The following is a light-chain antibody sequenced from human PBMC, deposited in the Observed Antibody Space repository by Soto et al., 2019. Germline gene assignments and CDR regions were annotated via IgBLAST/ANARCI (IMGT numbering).Light chain of an antibody. CDR3: QQYGSSPT. V-gene: IGKV3-20*01. CDR1: QSVSSSY. CDR2: GAS. J-gene: IGKJ5*01. Sequence: EIVLTQSPGTLSLSPGERATLSCRASQSVSSSYLAWYKQKPGQAPRLLIYGASSRATGIPDRFSGSGSGTDFPLTISRLEPEDFAVYYCQQYGSSPTFGQGTRLEIK.